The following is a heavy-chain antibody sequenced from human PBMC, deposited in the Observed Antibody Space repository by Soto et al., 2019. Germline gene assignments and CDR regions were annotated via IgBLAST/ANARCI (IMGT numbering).Heavy chain of an antibody. CDR3: TRVISGSSGLFDY. D-gene: IGHD1-26*01. CDR1: GFTLSSYW. Sequence: EVQVVEAGGDLVQPGGSLRLSCVGSGFTLSSYWMHWVRQAPGKGLVRVSRISPDGSTINYADFVKGRFTISRDNAKNTLYLQMDSLRAEDTALYYCTRVISGSSGLFDYWGQGALVTVSS. V-gene: IGHV3-74*01. CDR2: ISPDGSTI. J-gene: IGHJ4*02.